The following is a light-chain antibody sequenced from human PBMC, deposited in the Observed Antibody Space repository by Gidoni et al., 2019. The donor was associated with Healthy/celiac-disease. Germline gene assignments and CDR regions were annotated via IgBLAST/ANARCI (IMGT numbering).Light chain of an antibody. CDR1: QSLVYSDGNTY. Sequence: DVVMTQSPLSLPVTLGQPASISCRSSQSLVYSDGNTYLHWFQQRPGQSPRRLIYNVSNRDSGVPDRFSGSRSGTDFTLKISRVEAEDVGVYYCMQGTHWPRTFGQGTKLEIK. CDR2: NVS. J-gene: IGKJ2*01. CDR3: MQGTHWPRT. V-gene: IGKV2-30*01.